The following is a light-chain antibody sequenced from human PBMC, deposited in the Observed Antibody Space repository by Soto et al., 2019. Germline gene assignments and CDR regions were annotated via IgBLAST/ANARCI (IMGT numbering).Light chain of an antibody. V-gene: IGKV3-15*01. CDR3: QQYNNWPPVYT. CDR1: QSVSSN. CDR2: GAS. Sequence: EIVIPHSPATLSVSPGERATLSCRASQSVSSNLAWYQQKPGQAPRLLLYGASTRATGIPARFSGSGSGTDVTLTISSLQSEDFAVYYCQQYNNWPPVYTFGQGTKLEIK. J-gene: IGKJ2*01.